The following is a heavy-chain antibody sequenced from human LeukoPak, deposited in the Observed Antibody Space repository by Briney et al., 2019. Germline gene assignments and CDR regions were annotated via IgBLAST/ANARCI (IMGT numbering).Heavy chain of an antibody. D-gene: IGHD5-24*01. V-gene: IGHV4-4*02. J-gene: IGHJ4*02. Sequence: SETLSLTCAVSGGSISSTNWWTWVRPPPGKGLEYIGEIYHSGSTKYNPSLKSRVTISVDKSKNQFSLKLTSVTAADTAVYFCARGGDGYPVDYWGQGTLVTVSS. CDR1: GGSISSTNW. CDR3: ARGGDGYPVDY. CDR2: IYHSGST.